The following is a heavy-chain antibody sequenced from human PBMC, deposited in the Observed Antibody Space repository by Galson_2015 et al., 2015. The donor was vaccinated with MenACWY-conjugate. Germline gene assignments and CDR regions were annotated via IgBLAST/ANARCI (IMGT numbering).Heavy chain of an antibody. CDR1: GFTFSNSW. CDR2: IKHDGSGK. Sequence: SLRLSCATSGFTFSNSWMDWVRQAPGKGLEWVANIKHDGSGKFYVDSVKGRFIISRDNAKNSLYLQMDSLRAEDTAVYFCARAKEQWLSKTFDVWGQGTLVTVSS. D-gene: IGHD6-19*01. J-gene: IGHJ3*01. V-gene: IGHV3-7*01. CDR3: ARAKEQWLSKTFDV.